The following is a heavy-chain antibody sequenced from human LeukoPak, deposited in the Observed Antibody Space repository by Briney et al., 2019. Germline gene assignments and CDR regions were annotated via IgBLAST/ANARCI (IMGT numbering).Heavy chain of an antibody. D-gene: IGHD1-1*01. CDR1: GGSISSYY. CDR2: IYHSGST. CDR3: ARASHWNQLHYFDY. J-gene: IGHJ4*02. Sequence: SETLSLTCTVSGGSISSYYWSWIRQPPGKGLEWIGEIYHSGSTNYNPSLKSRVTISVDKSKNQFSLKLSSVTAADTAVYCCARASHWNQLHYFDYWGQGTLVTVSS. V-gene: IGHV4-59*12.